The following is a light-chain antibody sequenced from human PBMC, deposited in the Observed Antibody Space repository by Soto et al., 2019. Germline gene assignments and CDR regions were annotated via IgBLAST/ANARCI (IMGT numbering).Light chain of an antibody. CDR3: AAWDDSVNAYV. Sequence: QSVLTQPPSASGTPGQRITISCSGSSSNIGSNTVNWYQQLPGTAPKLLIYANNHRPSGGPDRISASKSGTSASLAISGLQSEDEGDYSCAAWDDSVNAYVFGAGTKVAVL. V-gene: IGLV1-44*01. J-gene: IGLJ1*01. CDR2: ANN. CDR1: SSNIGSNT.